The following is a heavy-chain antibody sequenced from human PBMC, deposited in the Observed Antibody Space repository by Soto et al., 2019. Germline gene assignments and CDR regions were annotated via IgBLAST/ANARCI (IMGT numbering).Heavy chain of an antibody. Sequence: ASVKVSCKASGYTFTSYDINWVRQATGQGLEWMGWMNPNSGNTGYAQKFQGRVTMTRNTSISTAYMELSSLRSEDTAVYYCARVALRKHYWYFDLWGRGTLVTVSS. CDR2: MNPNSGNT. CDR1: GYTFTSYD. J-gene: IGHJ2*01. V-gene: IGHV1-8*02. CDR3: ARVALRKHYWYFDL.